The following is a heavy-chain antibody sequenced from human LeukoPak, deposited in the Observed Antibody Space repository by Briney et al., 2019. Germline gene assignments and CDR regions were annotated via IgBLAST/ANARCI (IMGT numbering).Heavy chain of an antibody. D-gene: IGHD3-10*01. J-gene: IGHJ3*02. V-gene: IGHV4-39*01. CDR1: GGSISSSSYY. Sequence: SETLSLTCTVSGGSISSSSYYWGWIRQPPGKGLEWIGSIYYSGSTYYNPSLKSRVTISVDTSKNQFSLKLSSVTAADTAVYYCARQVSNPHGSGSYHKGDAFDIWGQGTMVTVSS. CDR2: IYYSGST. CDR3: ARQVSNPHGSGSYHKGDAFDI.